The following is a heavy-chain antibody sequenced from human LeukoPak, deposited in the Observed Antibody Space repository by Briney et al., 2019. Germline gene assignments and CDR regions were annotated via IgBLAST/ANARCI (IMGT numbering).Heavy chain of an antibody. V-gene: IGHV3-53*01. CDR1: GFTVSSNY. J-gene: IGHJ4*02. D-gene: IGHD3-16*01. Sequence: GGSLRLSCAASGFTVSSNYMSWVRQAPGKGLEWVSVIYSGGSTYYADSVKGRFTISRDNSKNTLYLQMNSLRAEDTAVYYCARNSDYVWGSSGGGEYYFDYWGQGTLVTVSS. CDR3: ARNSDYVWGSSGGGEYYFDY. CDR2: IYSGGST.